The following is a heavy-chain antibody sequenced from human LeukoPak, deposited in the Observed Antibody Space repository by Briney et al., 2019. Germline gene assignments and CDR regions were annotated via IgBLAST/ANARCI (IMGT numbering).Heavy chain of an antibody. J-gene: IGHJ4*02. Sequence: ASVKVSCKASGYTFTSYYMHWVRQAPGQGLEWMGIINPSGGSTSYVQKFQGRVTMTRDMSTSTVYMELSSLRSEDTAVYYCAAGDQSSMIVGLMEGGWGQGTLVTVSS. CDR3: AAGDQSSMIVGLMEGG. CDR2: INPSGGST. D-gene: IGHD3/OR15-3a*01. V-gene: IGHV1-46*03. CDR1: GYTFTSYY.